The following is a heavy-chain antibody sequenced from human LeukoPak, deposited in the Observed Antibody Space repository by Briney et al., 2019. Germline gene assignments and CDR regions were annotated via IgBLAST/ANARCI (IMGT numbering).Heavy chain of an antibody. V-gene: IGHV3-30*14. CDR1: GFTFSSYA. J-gene: IGHJ4*02. Sequence: GRSLRLSCAASGFTFSSYAMHWVRQAPGKGLEWVAVISYDGSNKYYADSVKGRFTISRDNSKNSLYLQMNSLRAEDTAVYYCARGHIAVAGHYGAGPSDSWGQGTLVTVSS. CDR3: ARGHIAVAGHYGAGPSDS. D-gene: IGHD6-19*01. CDR2: ISYDGSNK.